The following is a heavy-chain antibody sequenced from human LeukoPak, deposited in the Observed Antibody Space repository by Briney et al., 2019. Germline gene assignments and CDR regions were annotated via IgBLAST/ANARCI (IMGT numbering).Heavy chain of an antibody. CDR2: IIPIFGTA. Sequence: SVKVSCKASGGTFSSYAISWVRQAPGQGLEWMGGIIPIFGTANYAQKFQGRVTITADESTSTVYMELSGLRYDDTAVYYCARGPPLTFDHTPEGYYHYYMDVWGEGTTVTISS. V-gene: IGHV1-69*13. CDR1: GGTFSSYA. CDR3: ARGPPLTFDHTPEGYYHYYMDV. D-gene: IGHD1-14*01. J-gene: IGHJ6*03.